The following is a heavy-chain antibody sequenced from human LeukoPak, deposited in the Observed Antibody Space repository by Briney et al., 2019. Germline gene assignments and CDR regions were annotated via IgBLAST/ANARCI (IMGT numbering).Heavy chain of an antibody. CDR3: AKDTRALLRLGYFDC. CDR1: GFTFSNYA. V-gene: IGHV3-23*01. D-gene: IGHD1-26*01. CDR2: ISGTGGNT. Sequence: GGSLRLSCAATGFTFSNYAMSWVRQAPGKGLEWVSAISGTGGNTYYADSVKGRFTISRDNSRHTLYLQMNSLRAEDTAVYYCAKDTRALLRLGYFDCWGQGTLVTVSS. J-gene: IGHJ4*02.